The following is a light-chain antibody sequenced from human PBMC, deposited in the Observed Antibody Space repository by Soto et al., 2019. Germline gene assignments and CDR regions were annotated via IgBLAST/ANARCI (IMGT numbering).Light chain of an antibody. CDR3: LQHYGYPYR. V-gene: IGKV1-17*01. CDR1: QGIRKD. Sequence: DFQMTQSPSSLSASVGDRVTIICRASQGIRKDLGWYQHKPGKVPKRLIYGASRLESGVPSRFSGSGSETVFTLTISSLQPEDSGTYYCLQHYGYPYRFGQGTKVEIK. J-gene: IGKJ2*03. CDR2: GAS.